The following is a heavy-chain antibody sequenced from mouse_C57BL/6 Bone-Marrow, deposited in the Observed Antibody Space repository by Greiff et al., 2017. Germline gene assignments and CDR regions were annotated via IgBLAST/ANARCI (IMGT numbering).Heavy chain of an antibody. V-gene: IGHV5-4*03. CDR3: ASYDSFAY. D-gene: IGHD2-4*01. J-gene: IGHJ3*01. CDR1: GFTFSSYA. CDR2: ISDGGSYT. Sequence: EVKVVESGGGLVKPGGSLKLSCAASGFTFSSYAMSWVRQTPEKRLEWVATISDGGSYTYYPDNVKGRFTISRDNAKNNLYLQMSHLKSEDTAMYYCASYDSFAYWGQGTLVTVSA.